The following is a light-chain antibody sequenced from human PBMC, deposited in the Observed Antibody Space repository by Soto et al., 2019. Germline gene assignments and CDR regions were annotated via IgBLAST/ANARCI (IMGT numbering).Light chain of an antibody. CDR2: GTS. CDR1: QTVGTNF. J-gene: IGKJ1*01. CDR3: QHYSRTLPWT. Sequence: EIVLTQSPGTLSLSPGETATLSCRAGQTVGTNFLAWYQQKPGQAPRLLMFGTSNRATDIPDRFGGSGSGTDFTLTISRLDPEDVAVDYCQHYSRTLPWTFGQGTKVEIQ. V-gene: IGKV3-20*01.